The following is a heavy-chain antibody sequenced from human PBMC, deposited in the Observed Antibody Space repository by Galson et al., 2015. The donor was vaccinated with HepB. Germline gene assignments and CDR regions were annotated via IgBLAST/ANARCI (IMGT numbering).Heavy chain of an antibody. V-gene: IGHV3-48*02. CDR2: ISSSSSTI. CDR1: GFIYSNCW. Sequence: SLRLSCAASGFIYSNCWMSWVRQAPGKGLEWVSYISSSSSTIYYADSVKGRFTISRDNAKNSLYLQMNSLRDEDTAVYYCARGRDYDLRTPDVHWGQGTLVTVSS. D-gene: IGHD3-3*01. J-gene: IGHJ4*02. CDR3: ARGRDYDLRTPDVH.